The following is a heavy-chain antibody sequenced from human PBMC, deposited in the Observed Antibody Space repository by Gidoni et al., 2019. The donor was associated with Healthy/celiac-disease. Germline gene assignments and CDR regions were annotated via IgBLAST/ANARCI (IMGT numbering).Heavy chain of an antibody. CDR1: GGSISSYY. Sequence: QVQLQESGPGLVKPSETLSLTCTVPGGSISSYYWSWIRQPPGKGLEWIGYIYYSGSTNYNPSLKSRVTISVDTSKNQFSLKLSSVTAADTAVYYCARDSGYYSYYYYGMDVWGQGTTVTVSS. V-gene: IGHV4-59*01. CDR3: ARDSGYYSYYYYGMDV. D-gene: IGHD3-22*01. CDR2: IYYSGST. J-gene: IGHJ6*02.